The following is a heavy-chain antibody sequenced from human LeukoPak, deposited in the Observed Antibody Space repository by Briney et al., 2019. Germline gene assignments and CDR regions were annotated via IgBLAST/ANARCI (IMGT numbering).Heavy chain of an antibody. CDR1: GGSISSYY. V-gene: IGHV4-59*08. J-gene: IGHJ4*02. D-gene: IGHD5-24*01. CDR3: ARQDGYNGCFDY. Sequence: SETLSLTCTVSGGSISSYYWSWIRQPPGKGLKWIGYIYYSGSTNYNPSLKSRVTISVDTSKNQFSLKLSSVTAADTAVYYCARQDGYNGCFDYWGQGTLVTVSS. CDR2: IYYSGST.